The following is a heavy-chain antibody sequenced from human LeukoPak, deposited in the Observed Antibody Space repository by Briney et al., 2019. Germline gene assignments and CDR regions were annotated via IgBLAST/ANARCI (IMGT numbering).Heavy chain of an antibody. D-gene: IGHD2-15*01. CDR2: MYHSGSA. CDR1: DASISSSVW. Sequence: SETLSLTCAVSDASISSSVWWSWVRQPPGKGLEWIGEMYHSGSANYNQSLRSRVTISVDISKNHFSLKLTSVTAADTAVYYCATKGYCSGDNCYSAFDSWGQGTLVTVSS. J-gene: IGHJ4*02. CDR3: ATKGYCSGDNCYSAFDS. V-gene: IGHV4-4*02.